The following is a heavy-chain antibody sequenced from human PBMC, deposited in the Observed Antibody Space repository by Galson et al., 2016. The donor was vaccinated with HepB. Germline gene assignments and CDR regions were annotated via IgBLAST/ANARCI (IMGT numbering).Heavy chain of an antibody. CDR2: IWHDGSID. J-gene: IGHJ4*02. CDR1: GFTFSTKG. D-gene: IGHD6-19*01. CDR3: ARPPLGLSGPHYFDY. V-gene: IGHV3-33*01. Sequence: SLRLSCAASGFTFSTKGMHWVRQAPGKGLEWVALIWHDGSIDFYADSVRGRFTISRDNSKNTLYLQMNSLRAEDTAVYYCARPPLGLSGPHYFDYWGQGTLVTVSS.